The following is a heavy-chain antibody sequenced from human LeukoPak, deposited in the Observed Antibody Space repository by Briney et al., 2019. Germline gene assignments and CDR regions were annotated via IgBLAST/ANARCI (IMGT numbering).Heavy chain of an antibody. D-gene: IGHD3-22*01. J-gene: IGHJ4*02. CDR3: AKDGDDYYDSSGYSDY. CDR2: ISGSDSTT. V-gene: IGHV3-23*01. Sequence: PGGSLRLSCAASGFTVTNYAITWVRQAPGKGLEWVSGISGSDSTTYYTDSVRGRFTISRDNSKNTLYLQMNSLRAEDTAVYYCAKDGDDYYDSSGYSDYWGQGTLVTVSS. CDR1: GFTVTNYA.